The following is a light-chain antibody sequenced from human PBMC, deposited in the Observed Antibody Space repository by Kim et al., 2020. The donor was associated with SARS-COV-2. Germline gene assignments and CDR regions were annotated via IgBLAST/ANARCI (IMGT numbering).Light chain of an antibody. CDR2: DAS. Sequence: DIQMTQSPSSLSASVGDRVTITCQASQDISNYLNWYQQKPGKGPKLLIYDASNLETGVPSRFSGSGSGTDFTFTISSLQPEDIATYYCQQYDNLPYTFGQGTKLEI. V-gene: IGKV1-33*01. CDR3: QQYDNLPYT. J-gene: IGKJ2*01. CDR1: QDISNY.